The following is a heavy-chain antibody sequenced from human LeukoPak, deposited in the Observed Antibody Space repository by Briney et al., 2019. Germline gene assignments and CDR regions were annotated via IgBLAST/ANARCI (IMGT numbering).Heavy chain of an antibody. CDR3: ARDPHCTNGVCYNY. CDR2: INPSGGST. CDR1: GGTFSSYA. V-gene: IGHV1-46*01. D-gene: IGHD2-8*01. J-gene: IGHJ4*02. Sequence: ASVKVSCKASGGTFSSYAISWVRQAPGQGLEWMGIINPSGGSTSYAQKFQGRVTMTRDMSTSTVYMELSSLRSEDTAVYYCARDPHCTNGVCYNYWGQGTLVTVSS.